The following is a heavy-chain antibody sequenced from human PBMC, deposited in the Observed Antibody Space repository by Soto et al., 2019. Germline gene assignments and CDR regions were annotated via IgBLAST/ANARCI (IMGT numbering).Heavy chain of an antibody. CDR3: ARGGKVIYTVGFDY. J-gene: IGHJ4*01. V-gene: IGHV4-34*01. Sequence: SLTCAVYGVSFSGYYWNWVRQPPGKGLEWIGEINSDGSTNYSPSLKGRVTMSIDTSKNQFSLKLTSVTAADTAVYYCARGGKVIYTVGFDYWGRGTLVTVSS. CDR1: GVSFSGYY. CDR2: INSDGST. D-gene: IGHD3-16*02.